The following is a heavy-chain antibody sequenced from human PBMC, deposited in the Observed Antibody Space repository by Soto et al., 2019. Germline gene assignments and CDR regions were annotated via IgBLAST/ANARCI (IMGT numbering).Heavy chain of an antibody. CDR1: GFTFSSYG. J-gene: IGHJ4*02. CDR2: ISYDGSNK. CDR3: AKDFFVPVAGRGPFDY. V-gene: IGHV3-30*18. D-gene: IGHD6-19*01. Sequence: LRLSCAASGFTFSSYGMHWVRQAPGKGLEWVAVISYDGSNKYYADPVKGRFTISRDNSKNTLYLQMNSLRAEDTAVYYCAKDFFVPVAGRGPFDYWGQGTLVTVSS.